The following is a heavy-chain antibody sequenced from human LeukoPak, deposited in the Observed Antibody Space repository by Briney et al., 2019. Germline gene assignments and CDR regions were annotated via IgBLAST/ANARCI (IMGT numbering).Heavy chain of an antibody. CDR1: GFTFSNYA. V-gene: IGHV3-23*01. J-gene: IGHJ4*02. D-gene: IGHD1-1*01. Sequence: GGSLRLSCAASGFTFSNYAMSWVRQARAGGLEWVSSLRGDGETFYADSVKGRFTLSRDDSRNTVYLQLNNLRVEDTAVYYCAKESWVSNADAVLWGQGTLVTVSS. CDR3: AKESWVSNADAVL. CDR2: LRGDGET.